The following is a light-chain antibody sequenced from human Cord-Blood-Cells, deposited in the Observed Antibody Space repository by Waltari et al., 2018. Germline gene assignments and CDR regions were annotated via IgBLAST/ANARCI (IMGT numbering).Light chain of an antibody. V-gene: IGLV2-14*01. CDR3: SSYTSSSTYWV. CDR1: SSDVGGYNY. CDR2: DVS. J-gene: IGLJ3*02. Sequence: QSALTQPASVSGSPGQSITISCTGTSSDVGGYNYVSWYQQHPGKAPKLIIYDVSTRPSGVSNRFSGSKSGNTASLTISGLQAEDEADYYCSSYTSSSTYWVFGGGTKLTVL.